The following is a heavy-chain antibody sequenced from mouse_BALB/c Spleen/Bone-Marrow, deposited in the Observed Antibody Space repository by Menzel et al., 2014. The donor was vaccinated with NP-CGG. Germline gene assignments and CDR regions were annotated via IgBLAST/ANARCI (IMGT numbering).Heavy chain of an antibody. CDR1: GYAFTNYN. CDR2: NDPYSGGT. D-gene: IGHD1-1*01. J-gene: IGHJ2*01. V-gene: IGHV1S135*01. CDR3: ARLGTTAVPDY. Sequence: EVQGVESGPELVKPGASVKVSCKASGYAFTNYNMYWVKPSHGKSLEWIGYNDPYSGGTNYNQKFKGKATLTVDKSSSTAYMHLNSLTSEDSAVYYCARLGTTAVPDYWGQGTTLTVSS.